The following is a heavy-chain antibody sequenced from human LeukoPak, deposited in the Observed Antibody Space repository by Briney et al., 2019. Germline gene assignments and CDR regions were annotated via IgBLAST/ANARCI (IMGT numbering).Heavy chain of an antibody. J-gene: IGHJ4*02. V-gene: IGHV3-30-3*01. Sequence: GGSLRLSCAASGFTFSSYAMHWVRQAPGKGLEWVAVISYGGSNKYYADSVKGRFTISRDNSKNTLYLQMNSLRAEDTAVYYCAITGYYYDSSGYSPYFDYWGQGTLVTVSS. CDR1: GFTFSSYA. CDR2: ISYGGSNK. CDR3: AITGYYYDSSGYSPYFDY. D-gene: IGHD3-22*01.